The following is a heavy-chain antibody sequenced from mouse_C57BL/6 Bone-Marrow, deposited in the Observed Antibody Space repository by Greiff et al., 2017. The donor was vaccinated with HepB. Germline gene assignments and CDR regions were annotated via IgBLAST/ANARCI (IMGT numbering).Heavy chain of an antibody. CDR1: GYTFTGYW. D-gene: IGHD1-1*01. J-gene: IGHJ4*01. CDR3: ARAPYYYGSSYDAMDY. V-gene: IGHV1-9*01. CDR2: ILPGSGST. Sequence: VQLQESGAELMKPGASVKLSCKATGYTFTGYWIEWVKQRPGHGLEWIGEILPGSGSTNYNEKFKGKATFTADTSSNTAYMQLSSLTTEDSAIYYCARAPYYYGSSYDAMDYWGQGTSVTVSS.